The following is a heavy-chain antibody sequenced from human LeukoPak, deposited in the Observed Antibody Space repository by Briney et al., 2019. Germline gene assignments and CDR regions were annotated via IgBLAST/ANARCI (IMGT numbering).Heavy chain of an antibody. D-gene: IGHD3-3*01. CDR1: GYTFTNYY. J-gene: IGHJ5*02. V-gene: IGHV1-18*04. CDR3: ARDNPDLVGVFDP. CDR2: ISAYNGNT. Sequence: ASVKVSCKASGYTFTNYYMHWVRQAPGQGLEWMGWISAYNGNTNYAQKLQGRVTMTTDTSTSTAYMELRSLRSDDTAVYYCARDNPDLVGVFDPWGQGTLVTVSS.